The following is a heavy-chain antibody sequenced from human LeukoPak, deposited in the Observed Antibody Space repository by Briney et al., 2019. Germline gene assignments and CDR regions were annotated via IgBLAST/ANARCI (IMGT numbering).Heavy chain of an antibody. V-gene: IGHV3-21*01. Sequence: GVSLRLSCAASGFTFSSYSMNWVRQAPGKGLEWVLSISSSSYIYYADSVKGRFTISRDNAKNSLYLQMNSLRAEDTAVYYCARDEYGSGSGNWFDPWGQGTLVTVSS. D-gene: IGHD3-10*01. CDR1: GFTFSSYS. CDR3: ARDEYGSGSGNWFDP. J-gene: IGHJ5*02. CDR2: ISSSSYI.